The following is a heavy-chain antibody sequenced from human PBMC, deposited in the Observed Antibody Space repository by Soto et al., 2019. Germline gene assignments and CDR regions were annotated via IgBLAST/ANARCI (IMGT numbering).Heavy chain of an antibody. J-gene: IGHJ5*01. V-gene: IGHV4-39*01. CDR1: AGSISNPIYY. Sequence: SETMSLTCSLSAGSISNPIYYWAWIRQHPGKGLEWIGSIFYRGGGHYSPSFKSRVTMSVDTSHNKFSLKLSSLTDADTAVYSCAGRTSLLCVQMSSGGISGYNVVAPWGRGTLVPVS. CDR2: IFYRGGG. CDR3: AGRTSLLCVQMSSGGISGYNVVAP. D-gene: IGHD2-21*01.